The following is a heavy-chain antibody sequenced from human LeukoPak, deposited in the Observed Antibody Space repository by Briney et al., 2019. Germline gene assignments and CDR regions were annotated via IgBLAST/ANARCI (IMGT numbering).Heavy chain of an antibody. CDR2: ISSSSSYI. D-gene: IGHD6-19*01. V-gene: IGHV3-21*01. J-gene: IGHJ4*02. CDR1: GFTFSSYS. CDR3: ASSPAVAGTNRIVGPYYFDY. Sequence: PGGSLRLSCAASGFTFSSYSMNWVRQAPGKGLEWVSSISSSSSYIYYADSVKGRFTISRDNAKNSLYLQMNSLRAEDTAVYYCASSPAVAGTNRIVGPYYFDYWGQGTLVTVSS.